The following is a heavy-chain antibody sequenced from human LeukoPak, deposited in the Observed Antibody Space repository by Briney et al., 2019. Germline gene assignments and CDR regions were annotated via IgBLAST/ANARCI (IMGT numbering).Heavy chain of an antibody. CDR3: AKEVSSSWYYFDY. V-gene: IGHV3-23*01. Sequence: GTLRLSCAASGFTFSSYGMSWVRQAPGKGLEWVSAISGSGGSTYYADSVKGRFTISRDNSKNTLYLQMNSLRAEDTAVYYCAKEVSSSWYYFDYWGQGTLVTVSS. J-gene: IGHJ4*02. CDR1: GFTFSSYG. D-gene: IGHD6-13*01. CDR2: ISGSGGST.